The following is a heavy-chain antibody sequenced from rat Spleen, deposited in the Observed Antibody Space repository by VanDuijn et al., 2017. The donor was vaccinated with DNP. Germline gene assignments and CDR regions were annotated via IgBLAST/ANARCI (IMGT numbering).Heavy chain of an antibody. CDR3: ARNYYSSYGAMDA. CDR2: ISSGGTT. Sequence: QVQLKESGPGLVQPSQTLSLTCTVSGSSLSSYGVTWVRQPPRKGLEWIAAISSGGTTYYNSPPKSRLSISRDTSKSQVFLKMNSLQTEDTAMYFCARNYYSSYGAMDAWGQGTSVTVSS. CDR1: GSSLSSYG. D-gene: IGHD1-2*01. J-gene: IGHJ4*01. V-gene: IGHV2S8*01.